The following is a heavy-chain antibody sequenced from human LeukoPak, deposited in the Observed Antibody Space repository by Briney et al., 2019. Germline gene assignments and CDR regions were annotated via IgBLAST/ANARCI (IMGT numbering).Heavy chain of an antibody. D-gene: IGHD2/OR15-2a*01. CDR1: GGSISSYY. CDR3: ARNYVGIVQD. Sequence: PSETLSLTCTGSGGSISSYYWSWIRQPPGKGLEWIGYIYTSGSTNYNPSLKSRVTISVDTSKNQFSLKLSSVTAADTAVYYCARNYVGIVQDWGQGTLVTVSS. CDR2: IYTSGST. V-gene: IGHV4-4*09. J-gene: IGHJ4*02.